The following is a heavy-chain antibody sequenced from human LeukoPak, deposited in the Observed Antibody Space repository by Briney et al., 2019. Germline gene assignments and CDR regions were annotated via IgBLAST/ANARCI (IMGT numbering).Heavy chain of an antibody. J-gene: IGHJ4*02. CDR2: MNPNSGNT. Sequence: ASVKVSCKASGYTFTSYDINWVRQATGQGLEWMGWMNPNSGNTGYAQKFQGRVTMTRNTSISTAYMELSSLRSEDTAVYYRARGLWTCSSTSCYRYWGQGTLVTVSS. D-gene: IGHD2-2*02. V-gene: IGHV1-8*01. CDR3: ARGLWTCSSTSCYRY. CDR1: GYTFTSYD.